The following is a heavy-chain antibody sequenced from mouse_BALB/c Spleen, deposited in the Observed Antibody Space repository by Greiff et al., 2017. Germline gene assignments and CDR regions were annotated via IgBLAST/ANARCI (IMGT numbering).Heavy chain of an antibody. CDR2: IRNKANGYTS. J-gene: IGHJ4*01. D-gene: IGHD2-2*01. CDR1: GFTFTDYS. Sequence: EVKLMESGGGLVQPGGSLRLSCATSGFTFTDYSMSWVRQPPGKALEWLGFIRNKANGYTSEYSVTVKGRFTISRDNSQSILYLQMNSLRAEDSATYYCARENWLQSPYYAMDYWGQGTSVTVSS. CDR3: ARENWLQSPYYAMDY. V-gene: IGHV7-3*02.